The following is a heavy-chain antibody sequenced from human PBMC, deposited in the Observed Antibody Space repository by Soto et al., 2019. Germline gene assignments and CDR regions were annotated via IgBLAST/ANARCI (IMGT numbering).Heavy chain of an antibody. V-gene: IGHV3-23*01. D-gene: IGHD2-8*01. J-gene: IGHJ4*02. Sequence: EVQLLESGGGFVQPGGSLRLSCAAAGFTFTDYAMTWVRQAPGKGLDWVSSISGSGGSTYYTDSVKGRFTISRDNSKNPLYLQMHSLRAEDTAVYYCAKDRGGVLAPSYFDNWGQGTLVTVSS. CDR1: GFTFTDYA. CDR2: ISGSGGST. CDR3: AKDRGGVLAPSYFDN.